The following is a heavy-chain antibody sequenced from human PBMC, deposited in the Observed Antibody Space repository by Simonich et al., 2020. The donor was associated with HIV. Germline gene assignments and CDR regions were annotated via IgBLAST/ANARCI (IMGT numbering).Heavy chain of an antibody. CDR3: ARIGGDFWSGYLQYFQH. CDR1: GGSFSGYY. Sequence: VQLQQWGAGLLKPSETLSLTCAVYGGSFSGYYWSWIRQPPGKGLEWIGEINHSGRTNYNPSLKSRVTISVDTSKNQFSLKLSSVTAADTAVYYCARIGGDFWSGYLQYFQHWGQGTLVTVSS. V-gene: IGHV4-34*01. D-gene: IGHD3-3*01. J-gene: IGHJ1*01. CDR2: INHSGRT.